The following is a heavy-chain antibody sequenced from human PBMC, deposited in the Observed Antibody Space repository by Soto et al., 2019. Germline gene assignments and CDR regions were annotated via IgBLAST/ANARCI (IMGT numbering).Heavy chain of an antibody. J-gene: IGHJ5*02. CDR2: IYYSGST. Sequence: PSETLSLTCTVSGGSISSYYWSWIRQPPGKGLEWIGYIYYSGSTNYNPSLKSRVTISVDTSKNQFSLRLSSVTAADTAVYYCARAYDFWSGYSRFDPWGQGTLVTVSS. D-gene: IGHD3-3*01. V-gene: IGHV4-59*01. CDR3: ARAYDFWSGYSRFDP. CDR1: GGSISSYY.